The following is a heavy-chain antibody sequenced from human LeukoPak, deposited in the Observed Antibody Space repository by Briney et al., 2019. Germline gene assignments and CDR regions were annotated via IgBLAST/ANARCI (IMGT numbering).Heavy chain of an antibody. CDR1: GYMFTTYY. D-gene: IGHD3-22*01. CDR3: AREGASSGYYLDY. CDR2: INPHSGGT. Sequence: ASVKVSCKTSGYMFTTYYPHWVRQAPGQGLEWMGWINPHSGGTNYAQKFQGRVTMTRDTSISTVYMELSRLRSDDTAVYYCAREGASSGYYLDYWGQGTLVTVSS. J-gene: IGHJ4*02. V-gene: IGHV1-2*02.